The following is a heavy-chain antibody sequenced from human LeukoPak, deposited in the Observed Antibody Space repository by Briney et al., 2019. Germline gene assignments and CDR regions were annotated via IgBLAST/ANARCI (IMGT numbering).Heavy chain of an antibody. V-gene: IGHV4-31*03. CDR2: IYYSGST. D-gene: IGHD4-17*01. J-gene: IGHJ4*02. CDR3: ARGQGTVTTH. CDR1: GGSISSGGYY. Sequence: SSETLSLTCTVSGGSISSGGYYWSWIRQHPGKGLEWIGYIYYSGSTYYNPSLKSRVTISLDTSKNQFSLKLSSVTAADTAVYYCARGQGTVTTHWGQGTLVTVSS.